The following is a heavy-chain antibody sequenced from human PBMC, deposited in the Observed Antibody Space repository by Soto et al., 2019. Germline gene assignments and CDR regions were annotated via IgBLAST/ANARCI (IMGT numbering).Heavy chain of an antibody. CDR2: IWSDGINE. V-gene: IGHV3-33*01. J-gene: IGHJ4*02. D-gene: IGHD3-16*02. Sequence: QVQLVESGGGVVQPGGSLRLSCAASGFTFSSHSPYAMHWVRQAPGRGLEWVAVIWSDGINEYYSDSVKGRFTISRDNSENRLYLQMTSLRADVTAVYYCVRERLHFGALSSTAHFDHWGPGTLVTVSS. CDR3: VRERLHFGALSSTAHFDH. CDR1: GFTFSSHSPYA.